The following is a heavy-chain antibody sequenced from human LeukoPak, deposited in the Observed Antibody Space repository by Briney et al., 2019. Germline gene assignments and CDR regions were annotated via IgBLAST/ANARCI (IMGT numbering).Heavy chain of an antibody. D-gene: IGHD6-19*01. V-gene: IGHV3-30*02. J-gene: IGHJ4*02. Sequence: GGSLRLSCAASGFTFSSYGMHWVRQAPGKGLEWVAFIRYDRSNKYYADSVKGRFTISRDNSKNTLYLQMNSLRAEDTAVYYCAKDAEYSSGHAQNYWGQGTLVTVSS. CDR3: AKDAEYSSGHAQNY. CDR2: IRYDRSNK. CDR1: GFTFSSYG.